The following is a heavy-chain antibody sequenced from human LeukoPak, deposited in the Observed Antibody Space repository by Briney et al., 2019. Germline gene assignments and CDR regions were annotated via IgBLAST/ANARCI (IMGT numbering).Heavy chain of an antibody. V-gene: IGHV3-66*01. CDR3: ARGVSGGY. Sequence: PGGSLRLSCAASGFTVSNNYMSWVRQAPGKGLEWVSIIYSGGGAYYADSVKGRFTISRDDSKNTLYLQMNSLRAEDTAVYFCARGVSGGYWGQGTLVTVSS. CDR1: GFTVSNNY. D-gene: IGHD6-25*01. CDR2: IYSGGGA. J-gene: IGHJ4*02.